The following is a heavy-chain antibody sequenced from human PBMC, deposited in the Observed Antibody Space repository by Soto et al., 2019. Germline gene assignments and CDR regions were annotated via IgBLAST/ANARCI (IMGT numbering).Heavy chain of an antibody. D-gene: IGHD2-2*02. CDR1: GFTVSSNY. Sequence: GGSLRLSCAASGFTVSSNYMSWVRQAPGKGLEWVSVIYSGGSTYYADSVKGRFTISRDNSKNTLYLQMNSLRAEDTAVYYCARKYTEAPYYMDVWGKGTTVTVSS. V-gene: IGHV3-66*01. J-gene: IGHJ6*03. CDR3: ARKYTEAPYYMDV. CDR2: IYSGGST.